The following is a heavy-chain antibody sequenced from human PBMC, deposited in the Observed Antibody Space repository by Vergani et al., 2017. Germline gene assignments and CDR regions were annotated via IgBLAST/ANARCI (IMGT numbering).Heavy chain of an antibody. CDR2: IYYSGST. Sequence: QVQLKESGPGLVKPSETLSLTCTVSGGSISSYYWSWIRQPPGKGLEWIGYIYYSGSTNYNPSLKSRVTISVDTSKNQFSLKLSSVTAADTAVYYCARGPDSSSSQFDYWGQGTLVTVSS. D-gene: IGHD6-6*01. J-gene: IGHJ4*02. CDR1: GGSISSYY. CDR3: ARGPDSSSSQFDY. V-gene: IGHV4-59*01.